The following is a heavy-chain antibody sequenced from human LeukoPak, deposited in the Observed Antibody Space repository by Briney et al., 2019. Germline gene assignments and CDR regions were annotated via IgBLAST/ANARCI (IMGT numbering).Heavy chain of an antibody. V-gene: IGHV3-73*01. CDR1: GFTFSGSA. J-gene: IGHJ3*02. CDR2: IRSKANSYAT. CDR3: TTYCSGGSCYSYDAFDI. Sequence: GGSLRLSCAASGFTFSGSAMHWVRQASGKGLEWVGRIRSKANSYATAYAASVKGRFTISRDDSKNMAYLQMNSLKTEDTAVYYCTTYCSGGSCYSYDAFDIWGQGTMVTVSS. D-gene: IGHD2-15*01.